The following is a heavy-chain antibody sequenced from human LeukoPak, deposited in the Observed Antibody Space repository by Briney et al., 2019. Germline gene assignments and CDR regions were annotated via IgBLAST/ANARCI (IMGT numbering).Heavy chain of an antibody. D-gene: IGHD4-11*01. CDR2: INPNSGGT. J-gene: IGHJ5*02. CDR3: ARVKSNLDSVWFDP. CDR1: GYTFTGYY. Sequence: ASVKVSCKASGYTFTGYYMHWVRQAPGQGLEWMGWINPNSGGTNYAQKFQGRVTMTRDTSTSTVYMELSSLRSEDTAVYYCARVKSNLDSVWFDPWGQGTLVTVSS. V-gene: IGHV1-2*02.